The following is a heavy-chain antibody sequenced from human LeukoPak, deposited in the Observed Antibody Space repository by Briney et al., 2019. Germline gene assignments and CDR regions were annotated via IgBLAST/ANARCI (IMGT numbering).Heavy chain of an antibody. V-gene: IGHV4-38-2*02. CDR2: IHSGESP. J-gene: IGHJ5*02. Sequence: SETLSLTCTVSGYSISSGYFWGWIRQPPGKGLEWIGIIHSGESPYYSPSLESRITISIDTSMNQFSLKLNSVTAADTAVYYCARDSGTTGEVKFDPWGQGTLVTVSS. CDR3: ARDSGTTGEVKFDP. D-gene: IGHD1-7*01. CDR1: GYSISSGYF.